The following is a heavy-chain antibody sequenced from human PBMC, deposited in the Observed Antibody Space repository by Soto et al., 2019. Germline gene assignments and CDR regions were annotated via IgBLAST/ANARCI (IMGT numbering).Heavy chain of an antibody. CDR1: GFTFGDYA. D-gene: IGHD1-26*01. Sequence: GALRLSCTASGFTFGDYAMSWFRQAPGKGLEWVAFIRSKASGGTTEYAASVKGRFTISRDDSKSIAYRQMNSLKPEDRAVYYCTREEVGPLYYWGQGTLVTVSS. CDR3: TREEVGPLYY. V-gene: IGHV3-49*03. J-gene: IGHJ4*02. CDR2: IRSKASGGTT.